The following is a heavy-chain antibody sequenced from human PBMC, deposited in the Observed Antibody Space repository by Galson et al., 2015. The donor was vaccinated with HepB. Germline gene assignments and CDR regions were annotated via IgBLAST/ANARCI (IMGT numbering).Heavy chain of an antibody. CDR1: GFAFSSHN. V-gene: IGHV3-48*01. D-gene: IGHD3-10*01. CDR2: ISKTSTTI. CDR3: VREPSYYGSGYVYYFDS. J-gene: IGHJ4*02. Sequence: SLRLSCAASGFAFSSHNLNWVRQAPGKGLEWVSFISKTSTTIHYADSAKGRFTVSRDNAENSLYLQMNSLRAEDTAVYYCVREPSYYGSGYVYYFDSWGQGTLVTVSS.